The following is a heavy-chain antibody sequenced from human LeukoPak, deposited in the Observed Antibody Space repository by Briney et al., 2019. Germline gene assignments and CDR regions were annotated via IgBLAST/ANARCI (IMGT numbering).Heavy chain of an antibody. V-gene: IGHV3-48*03. CDR1: GFSFRSFE. CDR2: ISSASGTI. Sequence: GGSLRLSCAASGFSFRSFEMSWVRQAPGKGLERIAYISSASGTIYHADSVKGRFTISRDTANNSLYLQMNSLRAEDTAIYYCARSTELSDPYFYYGMDVWGQGTTVTVSS. CDR3: ARSTELSDPYFYYGMDV. J-gene: IGHJ6*02. D-gene: IGHD1-26*01.